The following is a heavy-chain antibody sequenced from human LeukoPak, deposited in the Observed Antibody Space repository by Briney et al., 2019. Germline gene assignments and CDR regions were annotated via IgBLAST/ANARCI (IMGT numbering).Heavy chain of an antibody. D-gene: IGHD3-16*02. V-gene: IGHV4/OR15-8*01. CDR2: IHHDGRI. Sequence: KSSETLSLTCDVSGGSIDSTNWWNWVRQPPGKGLEWIGEIHHDGRINYNPSLKSRVTLSVDKSKNQFSLRLNSVTAADTAMYYCARSHDHLWGNYPDYWDQGTLVTVSS. J-gene: IGHJ4*02. CDR3: ARSHDHLWGNYPDY. CDR1: GGSIDSTNW.